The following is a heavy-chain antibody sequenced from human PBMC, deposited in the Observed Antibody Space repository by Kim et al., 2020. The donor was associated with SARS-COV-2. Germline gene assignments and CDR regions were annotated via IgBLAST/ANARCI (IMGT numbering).Heavy chain of an antibody. J-gene: IGHJ4*02. Sequence: GSSPSYAESVEGRFTISRDNAKNTLYLQRNSLRAEDTAVYYCAPVGSDGYWGQGTLVTVSS. D-gene: IGHD1-26*01. CDR2: GSSP. CDR3: APVGSDGY. V-gene: IGHV3-74*01.